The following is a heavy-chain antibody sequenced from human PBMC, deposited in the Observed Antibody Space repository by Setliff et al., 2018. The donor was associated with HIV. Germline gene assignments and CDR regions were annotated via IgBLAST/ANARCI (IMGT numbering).Heavy chain of an antibody. J-gene: IGHJ3*02. D-gene: IGHD3-3*01. CDR2: INHSGST. CDR3: VRGGEIQFLEWLLGNDAFDI. CDR1: GGSFSGYY. V-gene: IGHV4-34*01. Sequence: PSETLSLTCAVYGGSFSGYYWTWIRQPPGKGLEWIGEINHSGSTNYKPSLKSRVTISGDTSKNQFSLKLSSVTAADTAVYYCVRGGEIQFLEWLLGNDAFDIWGQGTMVTVSS.